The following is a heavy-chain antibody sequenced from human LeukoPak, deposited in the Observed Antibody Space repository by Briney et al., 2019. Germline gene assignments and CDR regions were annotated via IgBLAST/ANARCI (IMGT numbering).Heavy chain of an antibody. V-gene: IGHV4-34*01. J-gene: IGHJ4*02. CDR1: GGSFSGYY. Sequence: PSETLSLTCAVYGGSFSGYYWSWIRQPPGKGLEWIGGINHSGSTNYNPSLKSRVTISVDTSKNQFSLKLSSVTAADTAVYYCARGGDFWSGYYRHFDYWGQGTLVTVSS. CDR3: ARGGDFWSGYYRHFDY. D-gene: IGHD3-3*01. CDR2: INHSGST.